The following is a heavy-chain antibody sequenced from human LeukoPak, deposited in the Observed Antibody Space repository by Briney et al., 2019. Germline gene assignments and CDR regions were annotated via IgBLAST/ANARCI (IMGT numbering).Heavy chain of an antibody. Sequence: SETLSLTCTVSGGSISSSSYYWGWIRQPPGKGLEWIGSIYYSGSTYYNPSLKSRVTISVDTSKNQFSLKLSSVTAADTAVYYCARHGATGEDYWGQGTLVTVSS. D-gene: IGHD3-10*01. V-gene: IGHV4-39*01. CDR1: GGSISSSSYY. CDR2: IYYSGST. J-gene: IGHJ4*02. CDR3: ARHGATGEDY.